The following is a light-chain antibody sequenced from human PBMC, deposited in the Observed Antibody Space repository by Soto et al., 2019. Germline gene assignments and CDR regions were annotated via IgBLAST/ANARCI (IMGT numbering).Light chain of an antibody. CDR3: QQSYSTPYT. V-gene: IGKV1-39*01. CDR2: AAS. Sequence: IQMTQSPSSLSASVGDRVTITCRASQTISSYLNWYQQKPGKAPKLLIYAASSLQSGVPSRFSGSESGTDFTLTISSLQTEDFAAYFCQQSYSTPYTFGQVTKLEIK. CDR1: QTISSY. J-gene: IGKJ2*01.